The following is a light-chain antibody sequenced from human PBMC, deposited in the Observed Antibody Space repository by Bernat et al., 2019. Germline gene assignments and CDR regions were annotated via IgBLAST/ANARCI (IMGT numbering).Light chain of an antibody. Sequence: EIVLTQSPGTLSLSPGDRATLSCRASQSVSSRFFAWYQQKPGQAPRLLIYDASNRATGIPARFSGSGSGTDFTLTISSLEPEDFAVYYCQQRSNWPPITFGQGTRLEIK. J-gene: IGKJ5*01. CDR2: DAS. V-gene: IGKV3-11*01. CDR1: QSVSSRF. CDR3: QQRSNWPPIT.